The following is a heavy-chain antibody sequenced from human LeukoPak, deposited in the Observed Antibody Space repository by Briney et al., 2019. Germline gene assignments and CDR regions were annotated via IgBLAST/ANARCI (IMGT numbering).Heavy chain of an antibody. CDR3: ARLNSGRIDY. CDR2: IYYSGST. CDR1: GGSISSYY. Sequence: SETLSLTCTVSGGSISSYYWSWIRQPPGKGLEWIGYIYYSGSTNYNPSLKSRVTISVDTSKNQFSLKLSSVTAADTAVYYCARLNSGRIDYWGRGTLVTVSS. J-gene: IGHJ4*02. V-gene: IGHV4-59*08. D-gene: IGHD3-10*01.